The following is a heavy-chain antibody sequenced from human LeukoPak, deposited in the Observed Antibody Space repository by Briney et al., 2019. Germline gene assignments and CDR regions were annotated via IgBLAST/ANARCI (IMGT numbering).Heavy chain of an antibody. D-gene: IGHD5-12*01. CDR2: INPSGGST. CDR1: GYTFTSYY. J-gene: IGHJ4*02. CDR3: ARTVYSGYVGFDY. Sequence: ASVKVSCKASGYTFTSYYMHWVRRAPGQGLEWMGIINPSGGSTSYAQKFQGRVTMTRDTSTSTVYMELSSLRSGDTAVYYCARTVYSGYVGFDYWGQGTLVTVSS. V-gene: IGHV1-46*01.